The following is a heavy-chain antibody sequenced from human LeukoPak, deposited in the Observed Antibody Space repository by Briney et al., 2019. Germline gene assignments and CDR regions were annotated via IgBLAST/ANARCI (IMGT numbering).Heavy chain of an antibody. J-gene: IGHJ6*03. CDR2: INPNSGGT. V-gene: IGHV1-2*02. Sequence: ASVKVSCKASGYTFTGYYIHWVRQAPGQGLEWIGWINPNSGGTNYAQKFQGRVTMTRDTSISTAYMELSRLRSDDTAVYFCARAIGQLQNLYYYYYYMDVWGRGTTVTVSS. D-gene: IGHD6-6*01. CDR3: ARAIGQLQNLYYYYYYMDV. CDR1: GYTFTGYY.